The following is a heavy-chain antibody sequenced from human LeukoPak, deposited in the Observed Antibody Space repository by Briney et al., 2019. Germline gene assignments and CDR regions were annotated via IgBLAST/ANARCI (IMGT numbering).Heavy chain of an antibody. CDR1: GYTLTELS. J-gene: IGHJ4*02. CDR3: ATGPEVVVITDLYYFDY. Sequence: ASVKVSFKVSGYTLTELSLHWVRQAPGKGLEGMGGFDPEDGETIYAQKFQGRVTMTVDTSTDTAYMELSSLRSEDTAVYSCATGPEVVVITDLYYFDYWGQGTLVTVSS. CDR2: FDPEDGET. D-gene: IGHD3-22*01. V-gene: IGHV1-24*01.